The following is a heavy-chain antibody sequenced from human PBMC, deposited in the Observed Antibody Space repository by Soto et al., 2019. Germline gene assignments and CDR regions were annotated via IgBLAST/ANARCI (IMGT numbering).Heavy chain of an antibody. V-gene: IGHV3-11*01. J-gene: IGHJ4*02. Sequence: QVQLVESGGDLVKPGGSLRLSCAASGFTFSDYYMSWIRQAPGKGLEWVSSITSSGSTTYYTDSVKGRFTISRDNAKNSLYLQMNSLRAEDTAEYYCARERYSYGPYYFDYWGQGTLVTVSS. CDR3: ARERYSYGPYYFDY. CDR1: GFTFSDYY. CDR2: ITSSGSTT. D-gene: IGHD5-18*01.